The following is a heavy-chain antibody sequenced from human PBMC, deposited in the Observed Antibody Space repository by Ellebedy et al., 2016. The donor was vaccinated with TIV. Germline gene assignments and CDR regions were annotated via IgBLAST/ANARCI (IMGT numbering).Heavy chain of an antibody. Sequence: GESLKISCAASGFTFSSYGMHWVRQAPGKGLEWVAVIWYDGSNKNYADSVKGRFTISRDNSKNTLYLQMNNLRAEDTAVYYCARDQLRCGGDCYSVPRYYFDYWGQGTLVTVSS. D-gene: IGHD2-21*02. CDR3: ARDQLRCGGDCYSVPRYYFDY. V-gene: IGHV3-33*08. CDR2: IWYDGSNK. J-gene: IGHJ4*02. CDR1: GFTFSSYG.